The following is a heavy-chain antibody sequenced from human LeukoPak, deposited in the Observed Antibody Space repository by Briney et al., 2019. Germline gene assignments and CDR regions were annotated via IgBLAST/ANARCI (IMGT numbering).Heavy chain of an antibody. D-gene: IGHD5-18*01. CDR1: GGSISIYY. Sequence: SETLSLTCTVSGGSISIYYWSLIRQLPGKGLEWIGYIYYSGSTNYNPSLKSRVTISVDTSKNQFSLKLSSVTAADTAVYYCARGEPDSYGGPVGDYWGQGTLVTVSS. J-gene: IGHJ4*02. CDR2: IYYSGST. CDR3: ARGEPDSYGGPVGDY. V-gene: IGHV4-59*01.